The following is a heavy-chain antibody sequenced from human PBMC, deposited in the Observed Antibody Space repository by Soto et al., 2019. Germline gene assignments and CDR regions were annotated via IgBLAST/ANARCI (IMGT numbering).Heavy chain of an antibody. CDR1: GFTFSSYS. D-gene: IGHD6-19*01. Sequence: GGSLRLSCAASGFTFSSYSMNWVRQAPGKGLEWVSYISSSSSTIYYADSVKGRFTISRDNAKNSLYLQMNSLRAEDTAVYYCARELRSLRGWPEGYWGQGTLVTVSS. J-gene: IGHJ4*02. CDR3: ARELRSLRGWPEGY. CDR2: ISSSSSTI. V-gene: IGHV3-48*01.